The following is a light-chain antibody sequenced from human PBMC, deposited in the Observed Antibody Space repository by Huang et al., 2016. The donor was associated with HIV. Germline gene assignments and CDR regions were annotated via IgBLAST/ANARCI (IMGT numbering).Light chain of an antibody. CDR1: QSVFSY. CDR2: DAS. V-gene: IGKV3-11*01. CDR3: QQRSAWPRT. Sequence: EIVLTQSPGTLSLSPGERATLSCRTSQSVFSYLAWYQQRPGQAPRLLIYDASNRATGIPARLSGSVSGTDFTLTISSLEPEDFAVHYCQQRSAWPRTFGQGTKLEIK. J-gene: IGKJ2*01.